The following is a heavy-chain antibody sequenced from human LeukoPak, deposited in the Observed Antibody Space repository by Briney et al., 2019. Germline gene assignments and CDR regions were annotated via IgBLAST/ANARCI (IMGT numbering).Heavy chain of an antibody. CDR3: ARLRVGATQAFDY. V-gene: IGHV4-38-2*01. D-gene: IGHD1-26*01. CDR2: IYHSGST. CDR1: GYSISSGYY. J-gene: IGHJ4*02. Sequence: SETLSLTCAVSGYSISSGYYWGWIRQPPGKGLEWIGSIYHSGSTYYNPSLKSRVTISVDTSKNQFSLKLSSVTAADTAVYYCARLRVGATQAFDYWGQGTLVTVSS.